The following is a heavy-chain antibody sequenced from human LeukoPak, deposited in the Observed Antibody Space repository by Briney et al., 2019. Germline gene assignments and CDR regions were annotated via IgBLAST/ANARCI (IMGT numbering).Heavy chain of an antibody. V-gene: IGHV3-30-3*01. CDR1: GFSFGTSA. J-gene: IGHJ4*02. CDR3: ARDLALGNYYDSSGSLAL. D-gene: IGHD3-22*01. Sequence: GGSLRLSCEGSGFSFGTSAIHWVRQAPGKGLEWVAVISDDGSNQYYADSVKGRFTISRENSKNTVYLQMIILTADDTAVYYCARDLALGNYYDSSGSLALWGQGTLVTVSS. CDR2: ISDDGSNQ.